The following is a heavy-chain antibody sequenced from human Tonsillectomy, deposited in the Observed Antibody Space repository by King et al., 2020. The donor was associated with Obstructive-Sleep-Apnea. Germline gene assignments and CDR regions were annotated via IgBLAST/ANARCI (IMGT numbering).Heavy chain of an antibody. V-gene: IGHV4-34*01. D-gene: IGHD4-17*01. J-gene: IGHJ6*02. CDR3: ARHGDHGNMDV. Sequence: VQLQQWGAGLLKPSETLSLTCAVYVGSFSGYYWSWIRQPPGKGLEWIGEINHRGSTNYNPSLKSRVTISVYTSKNQFSLKLSSVTAADTAVYYCARHGDHGNMDVWGQGTTVTVSS. CDR1: VGSFSGYY. CDR2: INHRGST.